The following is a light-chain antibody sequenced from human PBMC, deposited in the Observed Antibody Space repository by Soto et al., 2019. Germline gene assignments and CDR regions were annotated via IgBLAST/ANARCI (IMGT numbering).Light chain of an antibody. J-gene: IGKJ5*01. CDR3: QQSYSTPHT. Sequence: DIQMTQSPSSLSASLLDRVTITCRASQSISSYLNWYQQKPGKAPKLLIYAASSLQSGVPSRFSGSGSGTDFTLTISSLQPEDFATYYCQQSYSTPHTFGQGTRLEI. CDR2: AAS. CDR1: QSISSY. V-gene: IGKV1-39*01.